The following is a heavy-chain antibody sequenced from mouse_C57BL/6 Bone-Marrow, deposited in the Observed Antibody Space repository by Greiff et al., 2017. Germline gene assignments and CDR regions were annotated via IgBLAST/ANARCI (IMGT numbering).Heavy chain of an antibody. CDR3: ARGSGNYYFDY. CDR1: GFNIKNTY. D-gene: IGHD2-1*01. V-gene: IGHV14-3*01. Sequence: EVQLQQSVAELVRPGASVKLSCTASGFNIKNTYMPWVKQRPEQGLEWIGRIDPANGNTKYAPKFQGKATITADTSSNTAYLQLSSLTSEDTAIYYCARGSGNYYFDYWGQGTTLTVAS. J-gene: IGHJ2*01. CDR2: IDPANGNT.